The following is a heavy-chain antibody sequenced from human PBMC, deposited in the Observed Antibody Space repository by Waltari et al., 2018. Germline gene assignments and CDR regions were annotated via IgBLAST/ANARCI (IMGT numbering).Heavy chain of an antibody. D-gene: IGHD3-16*01. Sequence: QVQLQESGPGLVKPSQTLSLTCTVSGGSISSGSYYWSWIRQPAGKGLEWSGYIYTSGSTNYNPSHRSRVTITVDTSKNQFSLKLGSVTAADTAVYYCARGRGSWRFDYWGQGTLVTVSS. CDR1: GGSISSGSYY. CDR3: ARGRGSWRFDY. V-gene: IGHV4-61*09. CDR2: IYTSGST. J-gene: IGHJ4*02.